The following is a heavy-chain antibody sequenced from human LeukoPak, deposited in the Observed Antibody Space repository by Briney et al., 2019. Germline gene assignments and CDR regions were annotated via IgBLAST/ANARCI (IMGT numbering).Heavy chain of an antibody. V-gene: IGHV4-39*07. D-gene: IGHD4-11*01. CDR2: IYYSGST. CDR3: ARGRVSSSTWYSTYYYYFYMDV. J-gene: IGHJ6*03. Sequence: PSETLSLTCTVSGGSISSSSYYWGWIRQPPGKGLEWIGSIYYSGSTYYNPSLKSRVTISVDTSKNQFSLKLSSVTAADTAVYYCARGRVSSSTWYSTYYYYFYMDVWGKGTTATVSS. CDR1: GGSISSSSYY.